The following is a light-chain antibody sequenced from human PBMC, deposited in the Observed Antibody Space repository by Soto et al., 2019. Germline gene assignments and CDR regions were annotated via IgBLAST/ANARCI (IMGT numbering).Light chain of an antibody. CDR2: DVN. Sequence: QSALTQPASVSGSPGQSITLSCTGTSSDVGGYIWVSWYQHHPGKAPKLIIYDVNDRPSGVSSRFSGSKSGNTASLTISGLQTEDEADYYSISYTIRRTYVFGSGTKLTVL. J-gene: IGLJ1*01. V-gene: IGLV2-14*01. CDR3: ISYTIRRTYV. CDR1: SSDVGGYIW.